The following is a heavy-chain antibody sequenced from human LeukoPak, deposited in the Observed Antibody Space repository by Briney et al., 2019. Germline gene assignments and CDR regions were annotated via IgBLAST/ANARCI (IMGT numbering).Heavy chain of an antibody. J-gene: IGHJ6*02. CDR3: ASSIQLWPPFYYGMDV. V-gene: IGHV3-11*01. CDR1: GFTFSDYY. Sequence: GGSLRLSCAASGFTFSDYYMSWIRQAPGKGLGWVSYISSSGSTIYYADSVKGRFTISRDNAKNSLYLQMNSLRAEDTAVYYCASSIQLWPPFYYGMDVWGQGTTVTVSS. D-gene: IGHD5-18*01. CDR2: ISSSGSTI.